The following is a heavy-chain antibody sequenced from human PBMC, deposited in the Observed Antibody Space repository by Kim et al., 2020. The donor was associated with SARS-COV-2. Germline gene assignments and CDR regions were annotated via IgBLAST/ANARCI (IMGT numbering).Heavy chain of an antibody. V-gene: IGHV1-18*01. CDR3: ARASVDPLRFLEWSPLHGMDV. CDR1: GYTFTSYG. D-gene: IGHD3-3*01. J-gene: IGHJ6*02. Sequence: ASVKVSCKASGYTFTSYGISWVRQAPGQGLEWMGWISAYNGNTNYAQKLQGRVTMTTDTSTSTAYMELRSLRSDDTAVYYCARASVDPLRFLEWSPLHGMDVWGQGTTVTVSS. CDR2: ISAYNGNT.